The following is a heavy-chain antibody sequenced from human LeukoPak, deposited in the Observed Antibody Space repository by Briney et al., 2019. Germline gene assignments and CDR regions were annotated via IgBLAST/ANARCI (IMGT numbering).Heavy chain of an antibody. D-gene: IGHD2-21*02. J-gene: IGHJ5*02. CDR2: ISSSGADT. Sequence: GGSLRLSCAVPGFPFNIYAMAWVRQAPGKGLEWVSLISSSGADTFYADSVRGRFTATRDNSKNMLFLQMTSLRADDTALYYCTRQVVTTKNWFDPWGQGTLVTVSS. CDR3: TRQVVTTKNWFDP. CDR1: GFPFNIYA. V-gene: IGHV3-23*01.